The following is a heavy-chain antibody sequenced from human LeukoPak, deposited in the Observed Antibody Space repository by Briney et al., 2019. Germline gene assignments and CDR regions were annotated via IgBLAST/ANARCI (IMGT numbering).Heavy chain of an antibody. D-gene: IGHD2-2*01. CDR2: FHTAGDT. CDR3: ARGSCSSSSCYERLNGLDV. Sequence: GVSLRLSCAASGFTFSNYDMHWVRHATGKGLEWVSAFHTAGDTHYSGSVKGRFATSRENAKNSFYLQMSNLRAGDTAVYYCARGSCSSSSCYERLNGLDVWGQGTPVTVSS. CDR1: GFTFSNYD. V-gene: IGHV3-13*01. J-gene: IGHJ6*02.